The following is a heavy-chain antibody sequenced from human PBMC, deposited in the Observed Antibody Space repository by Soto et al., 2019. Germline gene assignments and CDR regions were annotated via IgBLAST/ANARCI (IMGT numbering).Heavy chain of an antibody. J-gene: IGHJ3*02. CDR2: ISGSGGST. V-gene: IGHV3-23*01. Sequence: EVQLLESGGGLVQPGGSLRLSCAASGFTFSSYAMSWVRQAPGKGLEWVSAISGSGGSTYYADAVKGRFTISRDNSKNPLYLQMNSLRAEETAGCCCAKEILFVVVPAFDIWGQGTMVTVSS. CDR3: AKEILFVVVPAFDI. CDR1: GFTFSSYA. D-gene: IGHD2-21*01.